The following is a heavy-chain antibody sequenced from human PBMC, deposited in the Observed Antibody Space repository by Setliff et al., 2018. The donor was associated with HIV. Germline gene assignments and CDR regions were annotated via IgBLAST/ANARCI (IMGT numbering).Heavy chain of an antibody. CDR2: IYYSGST. CDR1: GGSISTSSYY. Sequence: PSETLSLTCHVSGGSISTSSYYWGWIRQPPGKGLEWIGSIYYSGSTYYNPSLKIRVTISVDTSKNQFSLNLSSVTSADTAMYYCAKEDPYYYETPEGFDPWGQGTPVTVSS. D-gene: IGHD3-22*01. V-gene: IGHV4-39*07. CDR3: AKEDPYYYETPEGFDP. J-gene: IGHJ5*02.